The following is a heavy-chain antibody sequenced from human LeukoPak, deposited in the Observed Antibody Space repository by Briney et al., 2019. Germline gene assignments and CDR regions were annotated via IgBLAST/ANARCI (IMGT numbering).Heavy chain of an antibody. CDR2: INPSGGST. CDR3: AMGETFGPFDY. V-gene: IGHV1-46*01. D-gene: IGHD3-10*01. Sequence: GASVKVSCKASGYTFTSYYMHWVRQAPGQGLEWMGLINPSGGSTSYAQKFQGRVTMTRDTSTSTVYMELSSLRSEDTAVYYCAMGETFGPFDYWGQGTLVTLSS. CDR1: GYTFTSYY. J-gene: IGHJ4*02.